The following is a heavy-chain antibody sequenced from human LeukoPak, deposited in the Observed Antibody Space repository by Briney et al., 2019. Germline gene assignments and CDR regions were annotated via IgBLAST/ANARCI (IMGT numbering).Heavy chain of an antibody. CDR1: GFTFSSYA. CDR3: ARDYYMGIVDQ. V-gene: IGHV3-64*01. Sequence: PAGSLTLSCAASGFTFSSYAMHWVRQAPGKGLEYVAAISSNGGSTYYATCVKGRFTISRDNAKNTLYLQMNSLRVEDTSVYYCARDYYMGIVDQWGLGTRVSVSS. D-gene: IGHD3-22*01. CDR2: ISSNGGST. J-gene: IGHJ5*02.